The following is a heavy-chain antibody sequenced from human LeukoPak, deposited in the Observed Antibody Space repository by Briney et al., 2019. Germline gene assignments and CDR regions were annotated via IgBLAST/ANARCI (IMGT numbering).Heavy chain of an antibody. CDR2: IYDSGST. V-gene: IGHV4-39*01. D-gene: IGHD3-22*01. J-gene: IGHJ4*02. Sequence: SETLSLTCTVSGGSIRSSYYYWGWIRQPPGKGLEWIGSIYDSGSTYYNPSLKSRVTISVDTSKNQFSLKLNSVTAADTAVYYCARGSDYDSSGYYLWGQGTLVTVSS. CDR1: GGSIRSSYYY. CDR3: ARGSDYDSSGYYL.